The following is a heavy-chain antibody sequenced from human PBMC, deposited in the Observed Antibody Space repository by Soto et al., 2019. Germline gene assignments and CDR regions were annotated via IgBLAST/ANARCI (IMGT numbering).Heavy chain of an antibody. J-gene: IGHJ6*03. Sequence: ASVKVSCKASGGTFSSYTISWVRQAPGQGLEWMGRIIPILGIANYAQKFQGRVTITADKSTSTAYMELSSLRSEDTAVYYCARSGYCSGGSCYSLYYYMDVWGKGTTVTVSS. CDR3: ARSGYCSGGSCYSLYYYMDV. CDR1: GGTFSSYT. CDR2: IIPILGIA. V-gene: IGHV1-69*02. D-gene: IGHD2-15*01.